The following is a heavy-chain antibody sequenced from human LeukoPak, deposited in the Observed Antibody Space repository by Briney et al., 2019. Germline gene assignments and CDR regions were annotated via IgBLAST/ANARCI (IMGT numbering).Heavy chain of an antibody. J-gene: IGHJ5*02. CDR3: AREHCSGGSCYSGWFDP. Sequence: SETLSLTCTVSGGSISSYYWSWIRQPPGKGLEWIGYIYYSGSTNYNPSLKSRVTISVDTSKNQFSLKLSSVTAADTAVYYCAREHCSGGSCYSGWFDPWGQGTLVTASS. D-gene: IGHD2-15*01. CDR2: IYYSGST. CDR1: GGSISSYY. V-gene: IGHV4-59*01.